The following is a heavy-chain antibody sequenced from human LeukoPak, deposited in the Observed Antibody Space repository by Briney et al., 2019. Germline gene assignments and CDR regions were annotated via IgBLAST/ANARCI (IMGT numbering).Heavy chain of an antibody. CDR1: GYTFTGYY. Sequence: ASVKVSCKASGYTFTGYYMHWVRQAPGQGLEWMGRINPNSGGTNYAQKFQGRVTMTRDTSISTAYMELSRLRSDDTAVYYCARAQDYYYYGMDVWGQGTTVTVSS. CDR3: ARAQDYYYYGMDV. J-gene: IGHJ6*02. V-gene: IGHV1-2*06. CDR2: INPNSGGT.